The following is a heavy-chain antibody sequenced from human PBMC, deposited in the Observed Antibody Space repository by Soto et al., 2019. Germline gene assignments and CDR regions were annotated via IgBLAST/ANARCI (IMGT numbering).Heavy chain of an antibody. Sequence: EEHLGESGGGLVQPGGSLRLSCATSGFTFSHCWMSWVRQAPGKGLEWVANINQDGSEQYYVDSVKGRFTVSRDNAKNSLYLEMNNVRADDTAMYYCTQAEMGPYSCSGNSYRRDYWGQGTLVTVSS. J-gene: IGHJ4*02. CDR3: TQAEMGPYSCSGNSYRRDY. CDR1: GFTFSHCW. V-gene: IGHV3-7*01. D-gene: IGHD6-19*01. CDR2: INQDGSEQ.